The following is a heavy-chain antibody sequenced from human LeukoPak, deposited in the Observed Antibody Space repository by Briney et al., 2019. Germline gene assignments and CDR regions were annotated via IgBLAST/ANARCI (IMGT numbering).Heavy chain of an antibody. Sequence: GRSLRLSCAASGFTFSSYAMHWVRQAPGKGLEWVAVISYDGSNKYYADSVKGRFTISRDNSKNTLYLQMNSLRAEDTAVYYCARARGYYFDYWGQGTLVTASS. V-gene: IGHV3-30-3*01. J-gene: IGHJ4*02. CDR3: ARARGYYFDY. CDR2: ISYDGSNK. D-gene: IGHD3-10*01. CDR1: GFTFSSYA.